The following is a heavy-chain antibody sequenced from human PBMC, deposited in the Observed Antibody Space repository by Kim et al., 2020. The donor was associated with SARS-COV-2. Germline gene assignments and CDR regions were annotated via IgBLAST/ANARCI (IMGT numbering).Heavy chain of an antibody. Sequence: GGSLRLSCAASGFTFDDYAMHWVRQAPGKGLEWVSGISWNSGSIGYADSVKGRFTISRDNAKNSLYLQMNSLRAEDTALYYCAKDISRSCTKGDLGLDYWGQGTLVTVSS. V-gene: IGHV3-9*01. D-gene: IGHD6-13*01. J-gene: IGHJ4*02. CDR1: GFTFDDYA. CDR3: AKDISRSCTKGDLGLDY. CDR2: ISWNSGSI.